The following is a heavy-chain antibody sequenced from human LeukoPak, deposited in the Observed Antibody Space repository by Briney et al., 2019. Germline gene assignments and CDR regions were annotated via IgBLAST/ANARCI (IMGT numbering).Heavy chain of an antibody. J-gene: IGHJ5*02. D-gene: IGHD3-3*01. Sequence: SETLSLTCAVYGGSFSGYYWSWIRHPPGKGLEWIGEINHSGSTNYNPSLKSRVTISVDTSKNQFSLKLSSVTAADTAVYYCARARSITIFGVVISNWFDPWGQGTLVTVSS. V-gene: IGHV4-34*01. CDR1: GGSFSGYY. CDR2: INHSGST. CDR3: ARARSITIFGVVISNWFDP.